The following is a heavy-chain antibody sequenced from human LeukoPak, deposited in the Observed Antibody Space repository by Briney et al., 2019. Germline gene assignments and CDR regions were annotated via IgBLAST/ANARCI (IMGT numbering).Heavy chain of an antibody. J-gene: IGHJ1*01. CDR1: GFSLNTSGMC. CDR2: IDWDGDK. V-gene: IGHV2-70*17. CDR3: ARFRGATGTTYS. Sequence: SGPTLVKPTQTLRLTCAFSGFSLNTSGMCVSWIRQPPGQALEWLARIDWDGDKFYSTSLETRLTISKDTSRNQVVLTMTNMDPVDTATYFCARFRGATGTTYSWGQGTLVTVSS. D-gene: IGHD1-7*01.